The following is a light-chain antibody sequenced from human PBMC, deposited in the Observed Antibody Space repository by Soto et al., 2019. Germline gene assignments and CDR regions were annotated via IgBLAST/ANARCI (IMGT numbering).Light chain of an antibody. CDR1: QSISSW. CDR3: QQFNSYPIT. V-gene: IGKV1-5*01. Sequence: QVAPAPSPLPASVGGRATLPCRASQSISSWLAWYQQKPGKAPKLLIYDASTLQSGVPSRYSGSGSGTEFTLTISGLQPDDFATYYCQQFNSYPITFGQGTRLEIK. CDR2: DAS. J-gene: IGKJ5*01.